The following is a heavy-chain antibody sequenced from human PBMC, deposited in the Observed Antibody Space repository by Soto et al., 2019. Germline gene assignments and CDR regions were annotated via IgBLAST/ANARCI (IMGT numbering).Heavy chain of an antibody. V-gene: IGHV3-23*01. CDR3: AKDRPSRDGYKILPDAFDI. D-gene: IGHD5-12*01. Sequence: GGSLRLSCAASGFTFSSYAMSWVRQAPGKGLEWVSAISGSGGSTYYADSVKGRFTISRDNSKNTLYLQMNSLRAEDTAVYYCAKDRPSRDGYKILPDAFDIWGQGTMVTVSS. CDR1: GFTFSSYA. J-gene: IGHJ3*02. CDR2: ISGSGGST.